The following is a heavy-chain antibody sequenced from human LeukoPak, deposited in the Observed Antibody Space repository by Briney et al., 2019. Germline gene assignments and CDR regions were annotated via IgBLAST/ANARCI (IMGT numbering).Heavy chain of an antibody. V-gene: IGHV5-51*01. D-gene: IGHD4-23*01. CDR1: GYSFISYW. J-gene: IGHJ4*02. Sequence: GESLKISCKGSGYSFISYWIGCVRQMPGKGLEVMGIIYPGDSDTRYSPSFQGQVTLPADKSISTTYLQWSSLKASDTAMYYCARHLAPVVTTRGLGYWGQGTLVTVX. CDR3: ARHLAPVVTTRGLGY. CDR2: IYPGDSDT.